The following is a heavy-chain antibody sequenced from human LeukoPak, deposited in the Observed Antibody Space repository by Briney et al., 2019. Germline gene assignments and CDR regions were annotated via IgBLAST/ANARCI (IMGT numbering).Heavy chain of an antibody. D-gene: IGHD3-10*01. Sequence: SETLSLTCTVSGGSVSSDSCYWSWIRQPPEKGLEWIGYIYDSGSTDYNPSLKSRVTISVDTSKNQFSLRLSSVTAADTAVYYCARDFSLVRGTHYYVMDVWGQGTTVTVSS. V-gene: IGHV4-61*01. CDR1: GGSVSSDSCY. J-gene: IGHJ6*02. CDR2: IYDSGST. CDR3: ARDFSLVRGTHYYVMDV.